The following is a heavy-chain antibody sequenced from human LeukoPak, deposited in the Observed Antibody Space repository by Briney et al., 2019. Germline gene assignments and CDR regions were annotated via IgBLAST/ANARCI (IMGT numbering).Heavy chain of an antibody. CDR3: ATPGQLGY. CDR1: GFTFSGFW. CDR2: INSDGSEG. J-gene: IGHJ4*02. Sequence: GGSLRLSCAVSGFTFSGFWMSWSRQAPGKGLEWVASINSDGSEGYYADVVKGRFTISRDNAKNSLYLQINSLRAEDTAEYYCATPGQLGYWGQGTLVTVSS. V-gene: IGHV3-7*03. D-gene: IGHD6-6*01.